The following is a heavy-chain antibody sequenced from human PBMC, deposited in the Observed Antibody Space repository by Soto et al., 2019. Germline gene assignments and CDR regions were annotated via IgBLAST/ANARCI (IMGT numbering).Heavy chain of an antibody. J-gene: IGHJ4*02. CDR1: GGSVSSSDYY. D-gene: IGHD3-10*01. CDR2: VYYNGIT. CDR3: ARHHYFGSGKPFDY. V-gene: IGHV4-39*01. Sequence: QLQLQESGPGLVKPSGTLSLTCSVSGGSVSSSDYYWGWIRQPPGEGLEWIGIVYYNGITDYNPSLKTRATISFDTSKNQFSLMLTSVTAADTAVYYCARHHYFGSGKPFDYWGQGTLVTVSS.